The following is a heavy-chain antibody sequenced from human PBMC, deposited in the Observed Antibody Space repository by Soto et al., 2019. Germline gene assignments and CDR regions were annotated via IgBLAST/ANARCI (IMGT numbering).Heavy chain of an antibody. CDR1: GFTFSNYG. V-gene: IGHV3-33*01. CDR2: IWYDGSDQ. D-gene: IGHD3-10*01. J-gene: IGHJ4*02. Sequence: QVQLVESGGGVVQPGRSLRLACAASGFTFSNYGMHWVRQAPGKGLEWVAVIWYDGSDQYYADSVKGRFSISRDNSKNTLYLQINSLRPEDAAVYYCARSGGSGSDYNGRPGYWGQGTLVTVSS. CDR3: ARSGGSGSDYNGRPGY.